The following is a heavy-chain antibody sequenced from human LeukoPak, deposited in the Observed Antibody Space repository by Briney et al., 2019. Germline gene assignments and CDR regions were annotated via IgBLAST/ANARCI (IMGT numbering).Heavy chain of an antibody. CDR1: GFTFSSYA. Sequence: PGGSLRLSCAASGFTFSSYAMSWIWQPPGKGLEWIGYMYYTGSTNYNPSLKSRVTMSLDTSKKQLSLRLSSVTAADTAVYYCARQGTHMTAVTTFDYWGQGTLVTVSS. CDR3: ARQGTHMTAVTTFDY. D-gene: IGHD4-17*01. CDR2: MYYTGST. J-gene: IGHJ4*02. V-gene: IGHV4-59*08.